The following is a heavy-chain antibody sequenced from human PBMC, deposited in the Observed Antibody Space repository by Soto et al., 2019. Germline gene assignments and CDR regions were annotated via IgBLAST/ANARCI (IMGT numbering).Heavy chain of an antibody. Sequence: PSETLSLTCTVSGGSISSGGYYWSWIRQHPGKGLEWIGYIYYSGSTYYNPSLKSRVTISVDTSKNQFSLKLSSVTAADTAVYYCARVSYYYDSSGYSYGMDVWGQGTTVTVSS. CDR2: IYYSGST. V-gene: IGHV4-31*03. D-gene: IGHD3-22*01. J-gene: IGHJ6*02. CDR1: GGSISSGGYY. CDR3: ARVSYYYDSSGYSYGMDV.